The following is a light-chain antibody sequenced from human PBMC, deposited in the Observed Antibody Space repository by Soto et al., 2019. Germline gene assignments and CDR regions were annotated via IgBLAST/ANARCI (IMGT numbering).Light chain of an antibody. V-gene: IGKV4-1*01. Sequence: DIVMTQSPDSLAVSLGERATINCKSSQSVLHSSNKKNYLAWHQQKPGQPPKVLINWASTRESGVPDRFSGSGSGTDFTLTISSLHAEDVAVYYCQQYYSLPLAFGPGTKVDIK. CDR1: QSVLHSSNKKNY. CDR3: QQYYSLPLA. J-gene: IGKJ3*01. CDR2: WAS.